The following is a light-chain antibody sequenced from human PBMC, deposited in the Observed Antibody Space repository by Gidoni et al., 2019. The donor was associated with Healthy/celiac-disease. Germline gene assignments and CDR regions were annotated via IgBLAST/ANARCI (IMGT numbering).Light chain of an antibody. CDR1: QSISSY. V-gene: IGKV1-39*01. CDR3: QQSYSTPPLIT. J-gene: IGKJ5*01. Sequence: DIQMTQSPSSLSASVGDRVTITCRASQSISSYLNWYQQKPGKAPKLLIYAASSLQSGVPSRFSGSGSGTDFTLTISSLQPEDFATYYCQQSYSTPPLITFGQXTRLEIK. CDR2: AAS.